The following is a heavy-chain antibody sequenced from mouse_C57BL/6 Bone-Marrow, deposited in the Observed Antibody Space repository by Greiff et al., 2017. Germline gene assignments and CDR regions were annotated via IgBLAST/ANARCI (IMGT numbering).Heavy chain of an antibody. CDR1: GYTFTRYC. Sequence: VQLQESGAELVRPGSSVKLSCKASGYTFTRYCMDWVKQRPGQGLEWIGNFYPSDSETHYNQKFKDKATLTVDNSSSTAYMQLSSLTSEDSAGYDCARGVSPYAMYYGGQGTAVTVSS. J-gene: IGHJ4*01. CDR2: FYPSDSET. D-gene: IGHD2-2*01. CDR3: ARGVSPYAMYY. V-gene: IGHV1-61*01.